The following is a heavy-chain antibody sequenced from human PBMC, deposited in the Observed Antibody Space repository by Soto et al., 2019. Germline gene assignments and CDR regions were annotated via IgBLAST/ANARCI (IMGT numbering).Heavy chain of an antibody. CDR1: GLTFSPRP. CDR3: VSWVSAHFGV. CDR2: INPTGTET. J-gene: IGHJ4*02. Sequence: GGSLRLSCAASGLTFSPRPLTWVRQAPGKGLEWVSTINPTGTETHYSDSVKGRFTISRDNSRNTVDLQMTSLRAEDAALYYCVSWVSAHFGVWGLGTLVTVSS. V-gene: IGHV3-23*01. D-gene: IGHD2-8*01.